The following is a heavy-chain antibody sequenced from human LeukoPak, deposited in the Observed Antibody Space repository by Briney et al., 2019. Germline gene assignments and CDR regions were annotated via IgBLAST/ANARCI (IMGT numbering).Heavy chain of an antibody. Sequence: ASVKVSCKASGYTFTGYYMHWVRQAPGQGLEWMGWINPNSGGTNYAQKFQGRVTMTRDTSISTAYMELSRLRSDDTAVYYCARVVKYSSSYSFDYWGQGTLVTVSS. CDR1: GYTFTGYY. CDR2: INPNSGGT. V-gene: IGHV1-2*02. D-gene: IGHD6-6*01. J-gene: IGHJ4*02. CDR3: ARVVKYSSSYSFDY.